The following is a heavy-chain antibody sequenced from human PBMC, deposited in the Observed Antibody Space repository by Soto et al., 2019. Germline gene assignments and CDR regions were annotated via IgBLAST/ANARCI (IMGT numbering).Heavy chain of an antibody. D-gene: IGHD2-15*01. CDR1: GFTFSTYA. V-gene: IGHV3-23*01. Sequence: EVQLLESGGGLVQSGGSLRLSCAASGFTFSTYAMSWVRQAPGKGLEWVSGISASDGGTYYADSVKGRFTISRDNAKNSLYLQMNSLRAEDTAVYYCAKSGGSSYVWFDPWGQGTLVTVSS. CDR2: ISASDGGT. CDR3: AKSGGSSYVWFDP. J-gene: IGHJ5*02.